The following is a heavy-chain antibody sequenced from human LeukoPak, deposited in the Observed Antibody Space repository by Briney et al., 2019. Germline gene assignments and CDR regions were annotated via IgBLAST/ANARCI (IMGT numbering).Heavy chain of an antibody. CDR2: IWDDGSKK. D-gene: IGHD4-11*01. Sequence: GGSLRLSCAASRFTFSSYGMHWVRQAPGQGLEWVAGIWDDGSKKYYADSVTGRFTISRDNSKNTLCLQLNSLRAEDTAVYYRAKDLVATVTTHYYYYMDVWGKGTTVTVSS. J-gene: IGHJ6*03. CDR1: RFTFSSYG. V-gene: IGHV3-33*06. CDR3: AKDLVATVTTHYYYYMDV.